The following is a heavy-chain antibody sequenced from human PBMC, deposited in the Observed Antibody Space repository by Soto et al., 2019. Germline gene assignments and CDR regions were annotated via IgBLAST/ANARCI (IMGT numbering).Heavy chain of an antibody. CDR3: ARRTPAILDGNYGMDV. Sequence: SETLSLTCTVSGGSISSYYWSWIRQPPGKGLEWIGYIYYSGSTNYNPSLKSRVTISVDTSKNQFSLKLSSVTAADTAMYYCARRTPAILDGNYGMDVWGQGTTVTVSS. D-gene: IGHD3-3*01. CDR1: GGSISSYY. CDR2: IYYSGST. J-gene: IGHJ6*02. V-gene: IGHV4-59*08.